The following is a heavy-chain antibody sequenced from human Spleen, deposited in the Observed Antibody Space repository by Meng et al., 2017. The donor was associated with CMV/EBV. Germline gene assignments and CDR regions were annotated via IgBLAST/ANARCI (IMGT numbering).Heavy chain of an antibody. CDR2: VSAENGDT. Sequence: KASGYHFDIYGITWVRQAPGQGLEWVGWVSAENGDTDYGQKFQGRVTVTADTFTNTAYMEMRSLRSDDSAMYYCARAGAAVTTNFDFWGQGTLVTVSS. J-gene: IGHJ4*02. V-gene: IGHV1-18*01. CDR1: GYHFDIYG. D-gene: IGHD4-17*01. CDR3: ARAGAAVTTNFDF.